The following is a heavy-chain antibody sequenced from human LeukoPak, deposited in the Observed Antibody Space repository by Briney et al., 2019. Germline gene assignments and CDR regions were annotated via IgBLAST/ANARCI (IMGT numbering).Heavy chain of an antibody. CDR3: ARDTAYTDY. J-gene: IGHJ4*02. Sequence: SETLSLTCTVSGGSISSYYWNWIRQPPGKGLEWIGYIYYSGSTNYNPSLKSRVTISVDTSKNQFSLKLSSVTAADTAVCYCARDTAYTDYWGQGALVTVSS. CDR2: IYYSGST. D-gene: IGHD4-11*01. CDR1: GGSISSYY. V-gene: IGHV4-59*01.